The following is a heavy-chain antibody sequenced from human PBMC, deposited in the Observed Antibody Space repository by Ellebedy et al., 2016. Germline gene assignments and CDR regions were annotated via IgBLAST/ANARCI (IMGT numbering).Heavy chain of an antibody. Sequence: ASVKVSXKASGYTFTNYGISWVRQAPGQGLEWMGWISVYNGNTNYAQKFQGRFTMTTDTSTSTAYMELRSLTSDDTAVYYCASPGYCTDIRCSTTFDIWGQGTIVTVSS. CDR1: GYTFTNYG. V-gene: IGHV1-18*01. CDR2: ISVYNGNT. J-gene: IGHJ3*02. CDR3: ASPGYCTDIRCSTTFDI. D-gene: IGHD2-8*02.